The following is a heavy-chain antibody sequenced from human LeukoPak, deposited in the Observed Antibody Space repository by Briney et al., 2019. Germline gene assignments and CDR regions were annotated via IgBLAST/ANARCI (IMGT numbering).Heavy chain of an antibody. V-gene: IGHV3-21*06. J-gene: IGHJ4*02. CDR3: VKNRQSSSSDFDY. CDR2: MSSSSSFI. D-gene: IGHD6-6*01. Sequence: GGSLGLSCVASGFTFRIYSMNWVRQAPGKGLEWVASMSSSSSFITYADSIKGRFTISRDNAKNSLYLQMNSLRAEDTAVYYCVKNRQSSSSDFDYWGQGTLVTVSS. CDR1: GFTFRIYS.